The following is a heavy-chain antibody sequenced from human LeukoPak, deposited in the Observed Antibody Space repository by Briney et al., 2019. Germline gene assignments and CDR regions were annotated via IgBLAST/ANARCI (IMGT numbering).Heavy chain of an antibody. CDR3: ARDLYPGYYYYYMDV. J-gene: IGHJ6*03. D-gene: IGHD3-16*02. V-gene: IGHV1-2*06. Sequence: GASVKVSCKASGYTFTGYYMHWVRQAPGQGLEWIGRINPNSGGTNYAQKFQGRVTMTRDTSISTAYMELSRLRSDDTAVYYCARDLYPGYYYYYMDVWGKGTTVTVSS. CDR2: INPNSGGT. CDR1: GYTFTGYY.